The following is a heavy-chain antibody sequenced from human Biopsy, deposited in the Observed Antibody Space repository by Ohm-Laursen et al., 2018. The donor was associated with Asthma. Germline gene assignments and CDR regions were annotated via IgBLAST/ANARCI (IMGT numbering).Heavy chain of an antibody. CDR2: INAGNGNT. Sequence: SVKVSCKASGYTFINYAIHWVRQAPGQRLEWMGWINAGNGNTKYSQKFQGRVTITRDTSASTAYLDLSSLRSEDTAVYYCAREGHEYCSSTSCASFDYWGQGTLVTVSS. V-gene: IGHV1-3*01. D-gene: IGHD2-2*01. CDR3: AREGHEYCSSTSCASFDY. J-gene: IGHJ4*02. CDR1: GYTFINYA.